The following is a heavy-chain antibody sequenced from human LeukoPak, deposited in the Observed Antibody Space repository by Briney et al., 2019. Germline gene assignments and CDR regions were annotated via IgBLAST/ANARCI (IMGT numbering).Heavy chain of an antibody. CDR1: GGSISSYY. V-gene: IGHV4-59*01. CDR2: IYYSGST. Sequence: PSETLSLTCTVSGGSISSYYWSWIRQPPGKGLEWIGYIYYSGSTNYNPSLKSRVTISVDTSKNQFSLKLSSVTAADTAVSYCARNPRGTTGYYYYYYMDVWGKGTTVTVSS. D-gene: IGHD4-17*01. CDR3: ARNPRGTTGYYYYYYMDV. J-gene: IGHJ6*03.